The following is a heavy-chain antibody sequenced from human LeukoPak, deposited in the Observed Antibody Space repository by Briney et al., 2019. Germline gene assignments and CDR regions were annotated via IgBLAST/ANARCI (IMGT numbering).Heavy chain of an antibody. CDR1: GFSFSSYA. CDR2: ISSNGGST. Sequence: GGSLRLSCSASGFSFSSYAMRWVRQAPGKGLEYVSAISSNGGSTNYADSVKGRFTISRDNSKNTLYLQMNSLRAEDTAVYYCARDSRGFRYFDYWGQGTLVTVSS. V-gene: IGHV3-64*04. D-gene: IGHD3-10*01. CDR3: ARDSRGFRYFDY. J-gene: IGHJ4*02.